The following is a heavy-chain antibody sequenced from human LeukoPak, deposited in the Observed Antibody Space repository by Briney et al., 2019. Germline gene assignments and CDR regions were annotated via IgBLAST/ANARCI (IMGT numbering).Heavy chain of an antibody. CDR2: IYYSGST. CDR3: AREGLYCSGGSCYSLGFDY. D-gene: IGHD2-15*01. V-gene: IGHV4-59*01. Sequence: PSETLSLTCTVSGGSISSYYWSWIRQPPGKGLEWIGYIYYSGSTNYNPSLKSRVTISVDTSKNQFSLKLSSVTAADTAVYYCAREGLYCSGGSCYSLGFDYWGQGTLVTVSS. J-gene: IGHJ4*02. CDR1: GGSISSYY.